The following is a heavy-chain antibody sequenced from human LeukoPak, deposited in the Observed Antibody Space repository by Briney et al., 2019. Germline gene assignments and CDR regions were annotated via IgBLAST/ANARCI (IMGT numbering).Heavy chain of an antibody. CDR2: IYSSGSS. D-gene: IGHD3-22*01. V-gene: IGHV4-59*08. CDR1: GGSINSYY. J-gene: IGHJ2*01. Sequence: SETLSLTCTVSGGSINSYYWSWVRQPPGKGLEWIGYIYSSGSSDYNPSLKSRVIMSVDTSKNQLSLKVTSVTAADTAMYYCARHGKDSSGYSGHWYFDLWGRGTLVTVSS. CDR3: ARHGKDSSGYSGHWYFDL.